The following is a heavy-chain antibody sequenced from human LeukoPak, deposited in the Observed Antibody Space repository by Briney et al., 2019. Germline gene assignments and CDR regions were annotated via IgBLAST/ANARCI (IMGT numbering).Heavy chain of an antibody. J-gene: IGHJ4*02. D-gene: IGHD2-8*02. CDR3: ARTLVRYYCDY. CDR2: IYTSGNT. V-gene: IGHV3-66*01. Sequence: GGSPRLSCAASGFTVSTNHMSWVRQAPGKGLEWVSVIYTSGNTYNADSVKGRFTISRDSSKNTLYLQMTSLRVDDTAVYFCARTLVRYYCDYWGQGTLVTVSS. CDR1: GFTVSTNH.